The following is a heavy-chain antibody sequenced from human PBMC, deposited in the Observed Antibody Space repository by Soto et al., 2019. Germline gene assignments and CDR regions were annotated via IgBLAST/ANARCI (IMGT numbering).Heavy chain of an antibody. CDR1: GFTFSSYA. V-gene: IGHV3-23*01. CDR2: ISGNGAGT. J-gene: IGHJ4*02. CDR3: GKERRGSGWFVCSY. D-gene: IGHD6-19*01. Sequence: DVQLLESGGGLVQPGGSVRLSCAASGFTFSSYAMSWVRQAPGKGLEWVSAISGNGAGTSYADSVRGRFTISRDNSKYTLFLQMNSLRDDDTAVYYCGKERRGSGWFVCSYGGQGILVTVSS.